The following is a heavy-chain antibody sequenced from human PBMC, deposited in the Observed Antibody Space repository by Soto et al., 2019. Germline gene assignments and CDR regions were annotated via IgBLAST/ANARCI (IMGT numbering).Heavy chain of an antibody. J-gene: IGHJ6*04. CDR1: GFAVRHNY. CDR3: ARKTDSIPSGGDV. CDR2: IYSGGDT. D-gene: IGHD3-10*01. V-gene: IGHV3-53*04. Sequence: EVQLVESGGGLVQPGGSLRLSCTASGFAVRHNYMTWVRQAPGKGLEWVSLIYSGGDTAYADSVKGRFTISRHTSQNTLYLQLNSLRAEDTAVYYCARKTDSIPSGGDVWGKGTAVIVSS.